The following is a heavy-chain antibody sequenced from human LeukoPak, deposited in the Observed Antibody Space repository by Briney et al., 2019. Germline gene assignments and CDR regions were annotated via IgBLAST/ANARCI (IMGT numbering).Heavy chain of an antibody. J-gene: IGHJ6*02. Sequence: ASVKVSCKASGYTFTNYYMHWVRQAPGQGLEWMVIINPSGGTTTYAHKFQDRVTMTRDTSTSTVYMEVSSLRPEDTAVYYCARPTSIIPASNVYYYYYAMDVWGQGTTVTVSS. V-gene: IGHV1-46*01. D-gene: IGHD2-2*01. CDR2: INPSGGTT. CDR3: ARPTSIIPASNVYYYYYAMDV. CDR1: GYTFTNYY.